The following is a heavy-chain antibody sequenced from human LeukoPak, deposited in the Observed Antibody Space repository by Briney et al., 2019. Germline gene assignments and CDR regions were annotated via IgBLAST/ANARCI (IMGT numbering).Heavy chain of an antibody. CDR2: INPNSGGT. CDR3: ARDSAPGDTYGLLGIDS. V-gene: IGHV1-2*02. D-gene: IGHD5-18*01. CDR1: GYTFTGYY. J-gene: IGHJ4*02. Sequence: ASVKVSCKASGYTFTGYYMHWVRQAPGQGLEWMGWINPNSGGTNYAQKFQGRVTMTRDTSISAAYMELSRLRSDDTAVYYCARDSAPGDTYGLLGIDSWGQGTLVTVSS.